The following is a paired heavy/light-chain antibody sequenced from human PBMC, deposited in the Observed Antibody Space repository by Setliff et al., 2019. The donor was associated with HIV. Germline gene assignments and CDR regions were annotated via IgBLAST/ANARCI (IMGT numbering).Light chain of an antibody. Sequence: DIQMTQSPSTLSASVGDRVTITCRASQSISSWLAWYQQKPGKAPKLLIYKASSLESGVPSRFSGSGSGTEFTLTISSLQPDDFATYYCQQYNSYQYTFGQGTKLEIK. CDR1: QSISSW. V-gene: IGKV1-5*03. CDR2: KAS. CDR3: QQYNSYQYT. J-gene: IGKJ2*01.
Heavy chain of an antibody. CDR3: ARTPSGYYYDSSGYRVHFDY. Sequence: QVQLVQSGAEVKKPGASVKVSCKASGYTFTSYGISWVRQAPGQGLEWMGWISAYNGNTNYAQKLQGRVTMTTDTSTSTAYMELRSLRSDDTAVYYCARTPSGYYYDSSGYRVHFDYWGQGTLVTVSS. CDR2: ISAYNGNT. V-gene: IGHV1-18*01. D-gene: IGHD3-22*01. J-gene: IGHJ4*02. CDR1: GYTFTSYG.